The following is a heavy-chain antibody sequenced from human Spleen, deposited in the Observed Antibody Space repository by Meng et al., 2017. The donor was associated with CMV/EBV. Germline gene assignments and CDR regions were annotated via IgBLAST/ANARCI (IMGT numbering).Heavy chain of an antibody. J-gene: IGHJ6*02. CDR3: ARERGYCSSTSCYALLDV. Sequence: GSLRLSCIVSAYSISSDYYWGWIRQPPGKGLEWIGTIYHRGNTYYNPSLKSRITISVDTSRNQFSLKLRSVTAADTAVYYCARERGYCSSTSCYALLDVWGQGTTVTVSS. D-gene: IGHD2-2*01. V-gene: IGHV4-38-2*02. CDR1: AYSISSDYY. CDR2: IYHRGNT.